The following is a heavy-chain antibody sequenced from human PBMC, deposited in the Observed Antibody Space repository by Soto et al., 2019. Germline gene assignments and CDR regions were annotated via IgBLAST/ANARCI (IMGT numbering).Heavy chain of an antibody. Sequence: SLVVSCKACGYSFTSYWIGWVLQMPGKGLEWMGIIYPGDSDTRYSPSFQGQVTISADKSISNAYLQWSSLKASDTAMYYCARLLIAVAGLDYWGQGTLVTAPQ. V-gene: IGHV5-51*01. D-gene: IGHD6-19*01. CDR1: GYSFTSYW. J-gene: IGHJ4*02. CDR3: ARLLIAVAGLDY. CDR2: IYPGDSDT.